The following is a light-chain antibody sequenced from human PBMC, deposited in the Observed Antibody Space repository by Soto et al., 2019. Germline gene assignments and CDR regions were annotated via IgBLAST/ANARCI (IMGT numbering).Light chain of an antibody. Sequence: EIVMTQSPATLSLSPGERATLSCRASQNVGKYLVWYQQKPGQAPRLLIYDASNRATGIPARFSGSGSGTDFTLTISSLEPEDFAVYYCQQRGNRPPWTFGQGTKVEIK. V-gene: IGKV3-11*01. CDR3: QQRGNRPPWT. CDR1: QNVGKY. J-gene: IGKJ1*01. CDR2: DAS.